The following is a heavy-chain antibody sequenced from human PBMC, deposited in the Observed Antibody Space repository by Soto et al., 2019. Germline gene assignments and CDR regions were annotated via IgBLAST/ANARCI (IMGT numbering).Heavy chain of an antibody. J-gene: IGHJ4*02. V-gene: IGHV4-39*01. Sequence: SETLSLTCTVSGGSISSYYWGWIRQPPGKGLEWIGSIYYSGTTYYNPSLKSRVTISVDTSKNQFSLKLSSVTAADTAVYYCAIELAPTKIDYWGQGTLVTVSS. CDR3: AIELAPTKIDY. CDR2: IYYSGTT. CDR1: GGSISSYY. D-gene: IGHD6-6*01.